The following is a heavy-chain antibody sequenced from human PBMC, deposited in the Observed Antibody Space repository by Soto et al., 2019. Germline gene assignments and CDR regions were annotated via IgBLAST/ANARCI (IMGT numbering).Heavy chain of an antibody. D-gene: IGHD2-15*01. CDR2: IYYSGST. CDR3: ARAYCSGGSCYRELFHNWFDP. CDR1: GDSVTSGNYY. J-gene: IGHJ5*02. V-gene: IGHV4-61*01. Sequence: SETLSLTCTVSGDSVTSGNYYWSWIRQPPGKGLEWIGHIYYSGSTNYSPSLKSRVTISLDTSNNQFSLKVTSVTAEDTAVYYCARAYCSGGSCYRELFHNWFDPWGQGTLVTVSS.